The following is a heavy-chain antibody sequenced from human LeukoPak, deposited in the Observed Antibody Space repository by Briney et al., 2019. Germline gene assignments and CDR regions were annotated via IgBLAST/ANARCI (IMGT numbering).Heavy chain of an antibody. D-gene: IGHD4-11*01. J-gene: IGHJ4*02. V-gene: IGHV1-2*02. Sequence: ASVKVSCKASGGTFSSYAISWVRQAPGQGLEWMGWINPNSGGTNYAQKFQGRVTMTRDTSISTAYMELSRLRSDDTAVYYCARGDYSNLIDYWGQGTLVTVSS. CDR1: GGTFSSYA. CDR2: INPNSGGT. CDR3: ARGDYSNLIDY.